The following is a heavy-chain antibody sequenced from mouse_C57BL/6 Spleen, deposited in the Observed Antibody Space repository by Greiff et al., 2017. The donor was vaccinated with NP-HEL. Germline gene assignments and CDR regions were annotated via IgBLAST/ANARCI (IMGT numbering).Heavy chain of an antibody. D-gene: IGHD3-2*02. CDR3: ARRAQATDY. Sequence: LKESGPELVKPGASVKIPCKASGYTFTDYNMDWVKQSHGKSLEWIGDINPNNGGTIYNQKFKGKATLTVDKSSSTAYMELRSLTSEDTAVYYCARRAQATDYWGQGTTLTVSS. V-gene: IGHV1-18*01. J-gene: IGHJ2*01. CDR2: INPNNGGT. CDR1: GYTFTDYN.